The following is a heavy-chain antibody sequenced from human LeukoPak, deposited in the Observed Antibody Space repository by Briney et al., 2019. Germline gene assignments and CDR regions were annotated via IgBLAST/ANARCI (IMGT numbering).Heavy chain of an antibody. CDR3: ARHPELYFFDY. Sequence: SGTLSLTCTVSGASISSYYWSWIRQPPGKGLEWIGYISYSGGTNYNPSLKSRVTISADTSKNQVSLTLSSVTAADTAVYYCARHPELYFFDYWGQGTLVTVSS. D-gene: IGHD3-10*01. CDR1: GASISSYY. J-gene: IGHJ4*02. V-gene: IGHV4-59*08. CDR2: ISYSGGT.